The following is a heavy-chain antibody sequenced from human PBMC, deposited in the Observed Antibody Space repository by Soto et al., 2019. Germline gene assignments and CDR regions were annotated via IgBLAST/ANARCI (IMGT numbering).Heavy chain of an antibody. D-gene: IGHD3-16*01. V-gene: IGHV1-3*01. Sequence: XSVKVSCTAAGYPFTSYAMRWVRQAPGQRLEWMGWINACNGNTKYSQKFQGRVTITRDTSASTAYMELSSLRSEDTAVYYCAREGAEEGVNYYYYYGMDVWGQGTTVTVSS. CDR2: INACNGNT. CDR1: GYPFTSYA. CDR3: AREGAEEGVNYYYYYGMDV. J-gene: IGHJ6*02.